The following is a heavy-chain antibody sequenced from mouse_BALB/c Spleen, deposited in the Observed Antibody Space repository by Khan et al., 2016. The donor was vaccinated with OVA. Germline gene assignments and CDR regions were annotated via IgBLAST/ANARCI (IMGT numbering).Heavy chain of an antibody. D-gene: IGHD2-3*01. CDR2: VSSGGSYT. V-gene: IGHV5-9-3*01. CDR1: GFTFNNYA. Sequence: EVELVESGGGLVKPGGSLKLSCAASGFTFNNYAMSWVRQTPEKRLEWVATVSSGGSYTYYPDSVKGRVTISRDNAKNTPYLQMSSLTSEDAAMYYCTRQGGIYDGPFDYWGRGTTLAVSS. J-gene: IGHJ2*01. CDR3: TRQGGIYDGPFDY.